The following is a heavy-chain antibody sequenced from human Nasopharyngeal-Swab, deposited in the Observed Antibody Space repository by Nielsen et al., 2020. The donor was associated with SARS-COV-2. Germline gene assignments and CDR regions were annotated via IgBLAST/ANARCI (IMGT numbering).Heavy chain of an antibody. CDR1: GYTFTSYA. Sequence: ASVKVSCKASGYTFTSYAMHWVRQAPGQRLEWMGWINAGNGNTKYSQKFQGRVTITRDTSASTAYMELSSLRSEDTAVYYCARDDTAMVIGRWFDPWSQGTLVTVSS. V-gene: IGHV1-3*01. D-gene: IGHD5-18*01. J-gene: IGHJ5*02. CDR3: ARDDTAMVIGRWFDP. CDR2: INAGNGNT.